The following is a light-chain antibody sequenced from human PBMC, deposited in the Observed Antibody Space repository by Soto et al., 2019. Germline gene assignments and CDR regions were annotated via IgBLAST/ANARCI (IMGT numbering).Light chain of an antibody. V-gene: IGKV3-15*01. CDR1: QNVNNR. CDR3: RHFISWPLL. J-gene: IGKJ1*01. CDR2: GAS. Sequence: EIVMTQSPAMLSVSPGERATLSCRASQNVNNRLAWYQQKAGQPPRLLIYGASTRATVIPARFSGSGSGTEFTLTISSLQSEDFAVYYCRHFISWPLLFGQGTKVEIK.